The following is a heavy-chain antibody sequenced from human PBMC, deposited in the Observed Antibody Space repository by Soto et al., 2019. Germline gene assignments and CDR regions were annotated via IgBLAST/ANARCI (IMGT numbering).Heavy chain of an antibody. Sequence: GASVKVSCKASGYTFTSYGISWVRQAPGQGLEWMGWISAYNGNTNYAQKLQGRVTMTTDTSTSTAYMELRSLRSDDTAVYYCARVDLEWLLSRYYYYGMDVWGQGTTVTV. CDR1: GYTFTSYG. CDR3: ARVDLEWLLSRYYYYGMDV. J-gene: IGHJ6*02. CDR2: ISAYNGNT. D-gene: IGHD3-3*01. V-gene: IGHV1-18*01.